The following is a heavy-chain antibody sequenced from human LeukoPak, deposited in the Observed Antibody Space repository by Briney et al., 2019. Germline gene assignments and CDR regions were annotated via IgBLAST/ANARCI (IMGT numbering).Heavy chain of an antibody. V-gene: IGHV1-8*01. CDR1: GYTFTSYD. D-gene: IGHD3-22*01. CDR2: MNPNSGNT. Sequence: ASVKVSCKASGYTFTSYDINWVRQATGQGLEWMGWMNPNSGNTGYAQKFQGRVTMTRNTSISTAYMELSSLRSVDTAVYYCARGLTYYYDSSGYYDAFDIWGQGTMVTVSS. J-gene: IGHJ3*02. CDR3: ARGLTYYYDSSGYYDAFDI.